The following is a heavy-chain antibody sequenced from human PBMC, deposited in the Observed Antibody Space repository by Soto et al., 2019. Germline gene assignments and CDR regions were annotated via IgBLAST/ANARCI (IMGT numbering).Heavy chain of an antibody. V-gene: IGHV1-69*01. Sequence: QVQLVQSGAEVKKPGSSVKVSCKASGGTFSSYAISWVRQAPGQGLEWMGGIIPIFGTANYAQKFQGRVKSTADESTSTAYMELSSLRSEDTAVYYCARAQGPAALVHYYYYGMDVWGQGTTVTVSS. CDR3: ARAQGPAALVHYYYYGMDV. D-gene: IGHD2-2*01. J-gene: IGHJ6*02. CDR2: IIPIFGTA. CDR1: GGTFSSYA.